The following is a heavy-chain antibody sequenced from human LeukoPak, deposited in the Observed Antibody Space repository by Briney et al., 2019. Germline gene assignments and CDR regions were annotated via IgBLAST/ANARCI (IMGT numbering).Heavy chain of an antibody. J-gene: IGHJ4*02. V-gene: IGHV3-30*04. CDR3: AREAPFDY. Sequence: GRFLRLSCAASGFTFSGSAMHWVRQAPGKGLEWVAFISYDGSNKYYADSVKGRFTISRDNSKNTLYLQMNSLTTEDTAVYYCAREAPFDYWGQGTLVTVSS. CDR2: ISYDGSNK. CDR1: GFTFSGSA.